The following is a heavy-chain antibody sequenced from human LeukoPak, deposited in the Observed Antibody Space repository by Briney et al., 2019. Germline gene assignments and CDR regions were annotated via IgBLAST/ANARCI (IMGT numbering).Heavy chain of an antibody. J-gene: IGHJ4*02. V-gene: IGHV3-21*01. CDR2: ISSCGTYI. D-gene: IGHD5-24*01. Sequence: GGSLRLSCAASGFPFSTYRMNWVRQAPGRGLEWVSSISSCGTYIYYADSMRGRFTISRDNSKNSLYLQMNSLRAEDTAVYYCASSFPRRDDYISNYFDYWGQGTLVTVSS. CDR3: ASSFPRRDDYISNYFDY. CDR1: GFPFSTYR.